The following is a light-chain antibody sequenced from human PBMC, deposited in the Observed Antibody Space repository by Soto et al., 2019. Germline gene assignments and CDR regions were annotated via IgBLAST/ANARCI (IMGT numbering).Light chain of an antibody. V-gene: IGLV3-9*01. CDR1: GVGSKN. Sequence: SYELSQPLSVSVALGQTARITCGGYGVGSKNVHWYQQKPGQAPVLVIYKDSNRPSGIPEQFSGSNSGNPATLTISRAQVGDEAGYYCQVWDKSTYVFGPGTQLDVI. CDR3: QVWDKSTYV. CDR2: KDS. J-gene: IGLJ1*01.